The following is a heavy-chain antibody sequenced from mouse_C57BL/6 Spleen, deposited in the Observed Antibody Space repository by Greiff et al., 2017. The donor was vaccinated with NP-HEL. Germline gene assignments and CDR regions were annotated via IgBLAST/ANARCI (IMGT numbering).Heavy chain of an antibody. V-gene: IGHV1-52*01. CDR2: IDPSDSET. J-gene: IGHJ2*01. Sequence: QVHVKQPGAELVRPGSSVKLSCKASGYTFTSYWMHWVKQRPIQGLEWIGNIDPSDSETHYNQKFKDKATLTVDKSSSTAYMQLSSLTSEDSAVYYCARGGYARFDYWGQGTTLTVSS. CDR1: GYTFTSYW. CDR3: ARGGYARFDY. D-gene: IGHD3-1*01.